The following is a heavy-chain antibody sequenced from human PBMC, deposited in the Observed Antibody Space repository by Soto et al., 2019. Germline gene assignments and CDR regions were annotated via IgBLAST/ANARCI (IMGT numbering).Heavy chain of an antibody. D-gene: IGHD1-1*01. CDR2: INSDGRST. CDR3: ARAGNVSHWFDP. CDR1: GFTFSRYW. Sequence: EVLLVESGGGLVQPGGSLRLSCAASGFTFSRYWMHWVRQAPGKGPVWVSRINSDGRSTNYADSVKGRFTISRDNAKNTLYLQMNSLRAEDTAVYYGARAGNVSHWFDPWGQGTLFTVSS. V-gene: IGHV3-74*01. J-gene: IGHJ5*02.